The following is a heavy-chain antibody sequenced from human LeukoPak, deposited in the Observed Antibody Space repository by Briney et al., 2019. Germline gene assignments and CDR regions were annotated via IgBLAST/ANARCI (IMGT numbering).Heavy chain of an antibody. D-gene: IGHD3-9*01. J-gene: IGHJ6*02. CDR1: GGSISSSNYY. CDR2: IYYSGST. V-gene: IGHV4-39*01. Sequence: SETLSLTRTVSGGSISSSNYYWGWIRQPPGKGLEWIGSIYYSGSTYYNPSLKSGVTISVDTSKNQFSLKLSSVTAADTAVYYCARQSSDILTGYYRGPYYYYGMDVWGQGTTVTVSS. CDR3: ARQSSDILTGYYRGPYYYYGMDV.